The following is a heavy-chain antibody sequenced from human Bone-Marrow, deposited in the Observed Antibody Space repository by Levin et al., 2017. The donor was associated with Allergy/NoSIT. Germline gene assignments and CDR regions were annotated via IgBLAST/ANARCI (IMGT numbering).Heavy chain of an antibody. V-gene: IGHV3-23*01. Sequence: GGSLRLSCAASGFSFGSYAMNWVRQAPGKGLEWVSLISGSGITRYAESVKGRFTVGRDNSKNTVFLQMNSLRVEDTAIDYCARDQGNWQWLAYDFWGQGTLVTVSP. J-gene: IGHJ4*02. CDR3: ARDQGNWQWLAYDF. D-gene: IGHD6-19*01. CDR2: ISGSGIT. CDR1: GFSFGSYA.